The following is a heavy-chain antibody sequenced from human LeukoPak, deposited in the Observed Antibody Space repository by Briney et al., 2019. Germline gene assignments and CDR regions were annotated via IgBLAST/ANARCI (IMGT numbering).Heavy chain of an antibody. J-gene: IGHJ6*02. V-gene: IGHV3-23*01. CDR3: ATSIAARSGLWYYYYGMDV. Sequence: PGGSLRLSCAASGFTFSSYAMSWVRQAPGKRQERVSAISGSGGSTYYADSVKGRFTISRDNSKNTLYLQMNSLRAEDTAVYYCATSIAARSGLWYYYYGMDVWGQGTTVTVSS. D-gene: IGHD6-6*01. CDR1: GFTFSSYA. CDR2: ISGSGGST.